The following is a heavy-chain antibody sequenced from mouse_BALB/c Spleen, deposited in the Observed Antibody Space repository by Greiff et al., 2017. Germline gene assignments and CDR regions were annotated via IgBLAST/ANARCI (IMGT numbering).Heavy chain of an antibody. D-gene: IGHD2-14*01. Sequence: LQLQQSGPGLVAPSQSLSITCTVSGFSLTGYGVNWVRQPPGKGLEWLGMIWGDGSTDYNSALKSRLSISKDNSKSQVFLKMNSLQTDDTARYYCARGAYYRYDGAWFAYWGQGTLVTVSA. CDR2: IWGDGST. V-gene: IGHV2-6-7*01. CDR1: GFSLTGYG. CDR3: ARGAYYRYDGAWFAY. J-gene: IGHJ3*01.